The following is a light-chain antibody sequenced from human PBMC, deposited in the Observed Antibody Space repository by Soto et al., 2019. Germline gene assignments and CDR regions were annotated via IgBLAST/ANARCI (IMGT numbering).Light chain of an antibody. CDR3: QQSYKNPHT. Sequence: IQMTQSPSSLSASVGERVTITCRASQRIRTDLNWYQQRPGKAPKDLIYVASTLQTGVPSRFSGSSSGTDFNLTITSLQPEDFALYYCQQSYKNPHTFGGGTRVDIK. J-gene: IGKJ4*01. CDR1: QRIRTD. V-gene: IGKV1-39*01. CDR2: VAS.